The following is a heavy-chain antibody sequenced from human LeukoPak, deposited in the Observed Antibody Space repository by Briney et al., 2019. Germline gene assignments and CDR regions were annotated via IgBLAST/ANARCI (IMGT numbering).Heavy chain of an antibody. V-gene: IGHV1-2*02. CDR3: ARLGSSSFD. D-gene: IGHD6-6*01. J-gene: IGHJ4*02. CDR1: GYTFTSNY. Sequence: ASVKVSCKAFGYTFTSNYMHWVRQAPGQGPEWMGVISPSGGSTTYAQKFQGRVTMTRDTSISTAYMELSRLRSDDTAVYYCARLGSSSFDWGQGTLVTVSS. CDR2: ISPSGGST.